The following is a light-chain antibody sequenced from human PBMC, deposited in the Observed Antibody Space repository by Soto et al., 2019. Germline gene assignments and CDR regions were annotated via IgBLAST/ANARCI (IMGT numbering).Light chain of an antibody. CDR3: CSYAGSSTHVV. V-gene: IGLV2-23*02. Sequence: QSALTPPASVSGSPGQSITISCTGTSSDVGSYNLVSWYQQHPGKAPKLMIYEVSKRPSGVSNRFSGSKSGNTAYLTISGLQAEDEADYYCCSYAGSSTHVVFGGGTKLTVL. CDR2: EVS. CDR1: SSDVGSYNL. J-gene: IGLJ2*01.